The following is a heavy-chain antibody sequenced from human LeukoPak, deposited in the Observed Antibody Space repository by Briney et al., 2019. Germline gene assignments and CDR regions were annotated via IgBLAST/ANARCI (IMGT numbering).Heavy chain of an antibody. CDR3: ARGSLELLPLRYFDY. Sequence: ASETLSLTCTVSGGSISSSSYYWSWIRQPPGKGLEWMGEINHSGSTNYSPSLKSRVTISVDTSKNQFSLKLSSVTAADTAVYYCARGSLELLPLRYFDYWGQGTLVTVSS. V-gene: IGHV4-39*07. CDR2: INHSGST. D-gene: IGHD1-26*01. J-gene: IGHJ4*02. CDR1: GGSISSSSYY.